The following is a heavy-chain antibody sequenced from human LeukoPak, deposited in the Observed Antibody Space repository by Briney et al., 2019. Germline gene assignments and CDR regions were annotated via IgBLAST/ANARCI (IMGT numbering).Heavy chain of an antibody. V-gene: IGHV3-48*02. CDR2: ISSDGSTI. CDR1: GFTFSDYS. J-gene: IGHJ5*02. Sequence: TGGSLRLSCAASGFTFSDYSMNWVRQAPGKGLHWVSFISSDGSTIFYADSVKGRFTISRDNAKNSLYLQMNSLRDEDTAVYYCASKSGSPARFDPWGQGPLVTVSS. D-gene: IGHD2-2*01. CDR3: ASKSGSPARFDP.